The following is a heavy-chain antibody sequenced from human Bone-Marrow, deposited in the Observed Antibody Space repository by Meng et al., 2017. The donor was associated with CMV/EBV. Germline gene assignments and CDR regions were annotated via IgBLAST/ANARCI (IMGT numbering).Heavy chain of an antibody. D-gene: IGHD2-2*03. Sequence: ASVKVSCKASGGTFSSYAISWVRQAPGQGLEWMGWMNPNSGNTGYAQKFQGRVTMTRNTSISTAYMELSSLRSEDTAVYYCARLDIVVVPARNEYYYYYGMDVWGQGTTVTVS. J-gene: IGHJ6*02. CDR3: ARLDIVVVPARNEYYYYYGMDV. V-gene: IGHV1-8*02. CDR1: GGTFSSYA. CDR2: MNPNSGNT.